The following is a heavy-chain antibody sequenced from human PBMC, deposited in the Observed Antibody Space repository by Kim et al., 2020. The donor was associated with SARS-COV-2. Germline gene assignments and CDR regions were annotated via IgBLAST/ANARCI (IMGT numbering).Heavy chain of an antibody. D-gene: IGHD1-20*01. J-gene: IGHJ3*02. CDR2: INHSGST. V-gene: IGHV4-34*01. Sequence: SETLSLTCAVYGGSFSGYYWSWIRQPPGKGLEWIGEINHSGSTNYNPSLKSRVTISVDTSKNQFSLKLSSVTAADTAVYYCARRAGGITGSRGAFDIWGQGTMVTVSS. CDR3: ARRAGGITGSRGAFDI. CDR1: GGSFSGYY.